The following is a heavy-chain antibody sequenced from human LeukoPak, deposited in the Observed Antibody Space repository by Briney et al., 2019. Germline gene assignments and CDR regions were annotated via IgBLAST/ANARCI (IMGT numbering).Heavy chain of an antibody. J-gene: IGHJ4*02. CDR2: ISSSSSYI. Sequence: GGSLRLSCAASGFTFSNYTMNWVRQAPGKGLERVSSISSSSSYIHYADSVKGRFSISRDNAKNSLYLQMNSLRAEDTAVYYCARDRNYDGSVYYEDDYFDYWGQGTLVTVSS. D-gene: IGHD3-22*01. V-gene: IGHV3-21*01. CDR1: GFTFSNYT. CDR3: ARDRNYDGSVYYEDDYFDY.